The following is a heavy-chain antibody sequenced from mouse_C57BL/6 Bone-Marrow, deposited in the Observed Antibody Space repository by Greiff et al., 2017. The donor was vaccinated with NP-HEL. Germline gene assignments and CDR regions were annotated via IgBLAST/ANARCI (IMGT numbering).Heavy chain of an antibody. Sequence: VQLQQSGPGLVQPSQSLSITCTVSGFSLTSDGVHWVRQSPGKGLEWLGVIWRGGSTDYNAAFMSRLSSTKDNSKSQVFFKMNSLQADDTAIYYCAGSLGRYFEGWGTGTTVTVSS. CDR3: AGSLGRYFEG. CDR2: IWRGGST. J-gene: IGHJ1*03. CDR1: GFSLTSDG. D-gene: IGHD4-1*01. V-gene: IGHV2-5*01.